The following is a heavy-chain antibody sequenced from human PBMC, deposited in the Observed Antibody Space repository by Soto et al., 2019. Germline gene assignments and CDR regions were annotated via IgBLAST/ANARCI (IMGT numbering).Heavy chain of an antibody. CDR1: XXXISSYY. CDR2: IYYSGST. CDR3: ARVSMPSYSSGWYDDFDY. V-gene: IGHV4-59*01. J-gene: IGHJ4*02. D-gene: IGHD6-19*01. Sequence: SXXXISSYYWSXIRQPXXXXLEWIGYIYYSGSTNYNPSLKSRVTISVDTSKNQFSLKLSSVTAADTAVYYCARVSMPSYSSGWYDDFDYWGQGTLVTVSS.